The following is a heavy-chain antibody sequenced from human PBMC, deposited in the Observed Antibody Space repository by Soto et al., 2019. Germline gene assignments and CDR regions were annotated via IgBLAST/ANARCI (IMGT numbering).Heavy chain of an antibody. D-gene: IGHD1-7*01. CDR1: GGSFSGYY. J-gene: IGHJ4*02. CDR2: INHSGST. Sequence: SETLSLTCAVYGGSFSGYYWSWIRQPPGKGLEWIGEINHSGSTNYNPSLKSRVTISVDTSKNQFSLKLSSVTAADTAVYYCASLNKLRDWGQGTLVTVSS. CDR3: ASLNKLRD. V-gene: IGHV4-34*01.